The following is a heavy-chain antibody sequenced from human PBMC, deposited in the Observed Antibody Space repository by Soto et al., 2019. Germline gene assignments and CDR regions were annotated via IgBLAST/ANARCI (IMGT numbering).Heavy chain of an antibody. CDR3: ALDLYSSSWYNWFDP. CDR1: GFTFSSYA. D-gene: IGHD6-13*01. CDR2: ISGSGGST. Sequence: GGSLRLSCAASGFTFSSYAMSWVRQAPGKGLEWVSAISGSGGSTYYADSVKGRFTISRDNSKNTLYLQMNSLRAEDTAVYYCALDLYSSSWYNWFDPWGQGTLVTVSS. V-gene: IGHV3-23*01. J-gene: IGHJ5*02.